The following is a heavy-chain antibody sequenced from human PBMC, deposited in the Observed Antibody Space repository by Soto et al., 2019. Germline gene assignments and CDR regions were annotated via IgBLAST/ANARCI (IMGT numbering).Heavy chain of an antibody. CDR3: ARQWLTGSFRYFQH. V-gene: IGHV1-3*01. CDR2: INAGNGNT. CDR1: GYTFTSYA. Sequence: GASVKVSCKASGYTFTSYAMHWVRQAPGQRLEWMGWINAGNGNTKYSQKFQGRVAITRDTSASTAYMELSSLRSEDTAVYYCARQWLTGSFRYFQHWGQGTLVTVSS. D-gene: IGHD6-19*01. J-gene: IGHJ1*01.